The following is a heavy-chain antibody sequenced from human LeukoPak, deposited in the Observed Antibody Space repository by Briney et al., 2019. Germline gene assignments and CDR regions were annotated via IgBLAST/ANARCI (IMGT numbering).Heavy chain of an antibody. CDR2: ISSSGSTI. D-gene: IGHD5-18*01. Sequence: GGSLRLSCSASGFTFSDYYMSSIRQAPGKGLERVSYISSSGSTIYYADSVKGRFTISRDNAKNSLYLQMNSLRAEDTAVYYCARDRYGSRGYFDYWGQGTLVTVSS. CDR3: ARDRYGSRGYFDY. V-gene: IGHV3-11*04. J-gene: IGHJ4*02. CDR1: GFTFSDYY.